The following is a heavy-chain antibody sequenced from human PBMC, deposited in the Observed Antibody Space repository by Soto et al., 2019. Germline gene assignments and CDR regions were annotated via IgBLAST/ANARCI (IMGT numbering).Heavy chain of an antibody. V-gene: IGHV3-74*01. D-gene: IGHD3-10*01. J-gene: IGHJ4*02. CDR3: ARDVARNRSGELLRGFDY. Sequence: EVHLVESGGGLVQPGGSLRLSCAASGFTFSTYWMHWVRQAPGKGLVWVSRINSDGGSTRYAESVKGRLTITRDNAKNRLYLEMTSLRAGDTAVYYRARDVARNRSGELLRGFDYWGQGTMVTVSS. CDR1: GFTFSTYW. CDR2: INSDGGST.